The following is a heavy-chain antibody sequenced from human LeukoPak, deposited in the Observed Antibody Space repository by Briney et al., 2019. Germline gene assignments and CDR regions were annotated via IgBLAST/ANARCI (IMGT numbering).Heavy chain of an antibody. CDR1: GYTFTGYY. D-gene: IGHD6-6*01. V-gene: IGHV1-2*02. CDR2: INPNSGGT. J-gene: IGHJ5*02. Sequence: ASVKVSCKASGYTFTGYYMHWVRQAPGQGLEWMGWINPNSGGTNYAQKFQGRVTMTRDTSISTAYMELSRLRSDDTAVYYCARDRGGRTRPDWFDPWGQGTLVTVSS. CDR3: ARDRGGRTRPDWFDP.